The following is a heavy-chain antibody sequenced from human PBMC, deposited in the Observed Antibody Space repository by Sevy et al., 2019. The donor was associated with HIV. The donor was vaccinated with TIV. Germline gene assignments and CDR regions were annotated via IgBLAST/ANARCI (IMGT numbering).Heavy chain of an antibody. Sequence: SETLSLTCTVSGGSINNKAYYWAWIRQPPGKGLEWIGSMSYSGNSYYNPSLNCRVTISLATSKNQFSLRLTFVTAADTAVYYCARRLAAAGGGNEYFQPWGQGTLVTVSS. J-gene: IGHJ1*01. CDR3: ARRLAAAGGGNEYFQP. D-gene: IGHD6-13*01. CDR2: MSYSGNS. CDR1: GGSINNKAYY. V-gene: IGHV4-39*01.